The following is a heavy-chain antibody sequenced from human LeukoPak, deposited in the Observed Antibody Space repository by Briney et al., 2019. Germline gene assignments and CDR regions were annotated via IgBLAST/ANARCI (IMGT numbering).Heavy chain of an antibody. CDR3: AKAPTRESHPFHS. J-gene: IGHJ4*02. D-gene: IGHD3-10*01. V-gene: IGHV3-30*02. Sequence: GGSLRLSCAASGFTFSSYGMHWVRQAPGKGLEWVAFIRYDGSDKYYADSVKGRFTISRDNSKNTLFLQMNSLSAEDTAVYYCAKAPTRESHPFHSWGREPWSPSPQ. CDR2: IRYDGSDK. CDR1: GFTFSSYG.